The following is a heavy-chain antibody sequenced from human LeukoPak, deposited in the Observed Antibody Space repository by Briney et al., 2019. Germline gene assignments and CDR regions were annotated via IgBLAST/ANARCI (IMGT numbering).Heavy chain of an antibody. Sequence: ASVKVSCKASGYTFTGYYMHWVRQAPGQGLEWMGRINPNSGGTNYAQKFQGRVTMTRDTSISTAYMELSRLRSVDTAVYYCARAMGAYYYYYMDVWGKGTTVTVSS. CDR1: GYTFTGYY. J-gene: IGHJ6*03. CDR3: ARAMGAYYYYYMDV. V-gene: IGHV1-2*06. CDR2: INPNSGGT. D-gene: IGHD1-26*01.